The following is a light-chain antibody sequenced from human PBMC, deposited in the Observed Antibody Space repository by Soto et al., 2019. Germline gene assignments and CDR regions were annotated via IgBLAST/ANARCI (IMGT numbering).Light chain of an antibody. CDR3: QQYYTTPWT. V-gene: IGKV4-1*01. Sequence: IVMTQSPDSLAVSLGERATINCKSSQSFLYSSNNKNYLAWYQQKPGQPPKALIYWASTRESGVPDRFSGSGSGTDFTLTISSLQAEDVAVYYCQQYYTTPWTFGQGTKVDIK. CDR1: QSFLYSSNNKNY. CDR2: WAS. J-gene: IGKJ1*01.